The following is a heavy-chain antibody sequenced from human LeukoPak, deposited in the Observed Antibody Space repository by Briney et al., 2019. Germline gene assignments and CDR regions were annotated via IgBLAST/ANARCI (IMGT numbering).Heavy chain of an antibody. CDR3: ARDSDESSGSFDY. V-gene: IGHV3-53*01. CDR2: IYSGGST. CDR1: GFIVSSTY. J-gene: IGHJ4*02. Sequence: GGSLRLFCAASGFIVSSTYMSWVRQAPGKGLEWVSVIYSGGSTYYADSVKGRFTISRDNSKNTLYLQMNSLRAEDTAVYYCARDSDESSGSFDYWGQGALVTVSS. D-gene: IGHD3-22*01.